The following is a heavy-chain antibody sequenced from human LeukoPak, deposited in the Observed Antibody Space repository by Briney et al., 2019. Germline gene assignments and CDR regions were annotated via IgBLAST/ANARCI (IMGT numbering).Heavy chain of an antibody. Sequence: GGSLRLSCAASGFTFSSYAMSWVRQAPGKGLEWVSAISGSGGSTYYADSVKGRFTISRDNSKSTLYLQMNSLRAEDTAVYYCAKDRIVVVPAAIIYYFDYWGQGTLVTVSS. CDR1: GFTFSSYA. J-gene: IGHJ4*02. V-gene: IGHV3-23*01. CDR2: ISGSGGST. CDR3: AKDRIVVVPAAIIYYFDY. D-gene: IGHD2-2*02.